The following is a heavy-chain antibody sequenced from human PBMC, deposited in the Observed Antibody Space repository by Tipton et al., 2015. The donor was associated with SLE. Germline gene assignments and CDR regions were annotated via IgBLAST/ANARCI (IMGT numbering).Heavy chain of an antibody. CDR1: GGSISSYY. V-gene: IGHV4-59*08. CDR2: IYYSGST. J-gene: IGHJ3*02. Sequence: LRLSCTVSGGSISSYYWSWIRQPPGKGLEWIGYIYYSGSTNYNPSLKSRVTISVDTSKNQFSLKLSSVTAADTAVYYCASQGMDDIWGQGTMVTVSS. D-gene: IGHD5-24*01. CDR3: ASQGMDDI.